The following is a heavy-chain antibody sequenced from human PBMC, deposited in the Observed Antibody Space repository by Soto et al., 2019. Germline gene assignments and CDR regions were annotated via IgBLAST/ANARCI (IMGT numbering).Heavy chain of an antibody. Sequence: RGESLKISCKGSGYSFTTYWIGWVRQMPGNGLEWMGVIYPGDSDTRYSPSFQGQVTISADKSISTAYLQWSSAKASDTAMYYCARSPPVRVLHPGYFDSWGQGTLVTVSS. J-gene: IGHJ4*02. CDR3: ARSPPVRVLHPGYFDS. D-gene: IGHD3-3*01. V-gene: IGHV5-51*01. CDR2: IYPGDSDT. CDR1: GYSFTTYW.